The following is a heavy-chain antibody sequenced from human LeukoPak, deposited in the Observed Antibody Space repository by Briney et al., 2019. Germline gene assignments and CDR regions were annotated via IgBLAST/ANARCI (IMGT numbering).Heavy chain of an antibody. V-gene: IGHV4-59*08. CDR1: GFTFSSYA. J-gene: IGHJ4*02. CDR3: ARLATVTRGLCFDY. D-gene: IGHD4-17*01. CDR2: IYYSGST. Sequence: PGGSLRLSCAASGFTFSSYAMSWIRQPPGKGLEWIGYIYYSGSTNYNPSLKSRVTISVDTSKNQFSLKLSSVTAADTAVYYCARLATVTRGLCFDYWGQGTLVTVSS.